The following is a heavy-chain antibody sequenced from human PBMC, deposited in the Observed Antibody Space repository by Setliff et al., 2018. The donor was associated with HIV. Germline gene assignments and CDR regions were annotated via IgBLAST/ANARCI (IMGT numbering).Heavy chain of an antibody. D-gene: IGHD3-10*01. J-gene: IGHJ2*01. CDR3: ASYGSGSYYNPDWDFDL. V-gene: IGHV7-4-1*02. CDR1: GYTLSHYA. CDR2: INTNTGKP. Sequence: ASVKVSCKASGYTLSHYAMNWVRQAPGQGLEWMGWINTNTGKPTYAQGFTDRFVFSLDFSVSSAALHITSLKTDDTAVYYCASYGSGSYYNPDWDFDLWGRGTLVTVSS.